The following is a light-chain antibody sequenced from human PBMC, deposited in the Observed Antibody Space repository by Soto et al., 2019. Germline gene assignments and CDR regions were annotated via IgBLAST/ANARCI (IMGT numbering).Light chain of an antibody. CDR1: QRVSSSY. V-gene: IGKV3-20*01. Sequence: EIVLTQSPGTLSLSPGERATLSCRASQRVSSSYLAWYQQKPGQAPRPLIYGASSRATGIPDKFSGSGSGTDFTLAISRLEPEDFAVYYCQQYASSPSYTFGQGTKLEIK. CDR3: QQYASSPSYT. CDR2: GAS. J-gene: IGKJ2*01.